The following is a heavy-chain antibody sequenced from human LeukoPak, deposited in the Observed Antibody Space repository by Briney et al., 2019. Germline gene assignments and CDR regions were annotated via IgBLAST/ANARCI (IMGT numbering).Heavy chain of an antibody. J-gene: IGHJ4*02. D-gene: IGHD3-22*01. CDR3: AIEGSRSGFFD. Sequence: PGGXLRLSCAASGFTLSSYEMNWVGQPPGKGVEWVSYISSGGDTRDYAESVRGRFTISRDKAKNSLCLQMNSLRAEDTALYYCAIEGSRSGFFDWGQGTLVTVSS. CDR2: ISSGGDTR. V-gene: IGHV3-48*03. CDR1: GFTLSSYE.